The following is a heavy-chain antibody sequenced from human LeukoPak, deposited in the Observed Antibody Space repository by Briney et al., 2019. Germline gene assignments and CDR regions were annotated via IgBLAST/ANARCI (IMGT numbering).Heavy chain of an antibody. Sequence: ASVKVSCKASGYTFTSYGVSWVRQAPGQGLEGMGGISGYNGNTKYAQKVQGRVTMTTDTSTGTAYMELRSLRSDDTAVYYCARGYSYGSDYYYGMDVWGQGTTVTVSS. V-gene: IGHV1-18*01. D-gene: IGHD5-18*01. CDR3: ARGYSYGSDYYYGMDV. J-gene: IGHJ6*02. CDR1: GYTFTSYG. CDR2: ISGYNGNT.